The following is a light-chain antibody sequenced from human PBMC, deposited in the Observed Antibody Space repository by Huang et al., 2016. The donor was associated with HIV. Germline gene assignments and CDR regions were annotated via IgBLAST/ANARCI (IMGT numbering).Light chain of an antibody. Sequence: DIQMTQSSATLSAYVGDRVINTCRASQSIGTWLAWYQQKPGKAPNLLIYDASTLQSGVPSRFSGGGSGTEFTLTINSLQPDDFATYYCQHYNSFPWTFGQGTKVEV. J-gene: IGKJ1*01. V-gene: IGKV1-5*01. CDR3: QHYNSFPWT. CDR2: DAS. CDR1: QSIGTW.